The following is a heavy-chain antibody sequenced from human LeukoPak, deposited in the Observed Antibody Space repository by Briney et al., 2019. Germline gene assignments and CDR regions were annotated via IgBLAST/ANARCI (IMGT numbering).Heavy chain of an antibody. CDR3: ARVRVGAHWIDP. J-gene: IGHJ5*02. V-gene: IGHV4-30-4*08. Sequence: SETLSLTCTVSGGSISSGDYYWRWIRQPPGKGLEWIGYIYYSGSTYYNPSLKSRVTISVDTSKDQFSLKLSSVTAADTALYYCARVRVGAHWIDPWGRGTLVTVSS. D-gene: IGHD1-26*01. CDR2: IYYSGST. CDR1: GGSISSGDYY.